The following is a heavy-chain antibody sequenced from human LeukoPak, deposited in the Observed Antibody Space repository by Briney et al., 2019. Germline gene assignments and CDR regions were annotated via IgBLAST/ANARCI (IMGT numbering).Heavy chain of an antibody. D-gene: IGHD2-2*01. Sequence: SETLSLTCTVSGGSISSYYWSWIRQPPGKGLEWIGHIYYSGSTNYNPSLRSRVTISVDTSKNQFSLKLSSVTAADTAVYYCARGIVVEPAAMSWFDSWGQGTLVTVSS. CDR3: ARGIVVEPAAMSWFDS. V-gene: IGHV4-59*08. CDR1: GGSISSYY. CDR2: IYYSGST. J-gene: IGHJ5*01.